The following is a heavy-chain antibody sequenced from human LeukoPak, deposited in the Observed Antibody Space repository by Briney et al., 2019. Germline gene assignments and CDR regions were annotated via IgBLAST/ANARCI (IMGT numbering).Heavy chain of an antibody. Sequence: SETLSLTCTVSGGSISSSSYYWGWIRQPPGKGLEWIGSIYYSGSTYYNPSLKSRVTISVDTSKNQFSLKLSSVTAADTAVYYCARHGPGRVVHEYWGQGTLVTVSS. CDR1: GGSISSSSYY. V-gene: IGHV4-39*01. CDR3: ARHGPGRVVHEY. J-gene: IGHJ4*02. D-gene: IGHD3-3*01. CDR2: IYYSGST.